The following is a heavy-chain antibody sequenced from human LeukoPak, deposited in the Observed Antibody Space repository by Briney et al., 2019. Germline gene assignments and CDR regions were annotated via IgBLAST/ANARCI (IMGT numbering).Heavy chain of an antibody. Sequence: SETLSLTCTVSGGSISSYYWSWIRQPPGKGLEWIGYIYYSGSTNYNPSLKGRVTISVDTSKNQFSLKLSSVTAADTAVYYCAAYCGGDCYSQSRDAFDIWGQGTMVTVSS. V-gene: IGHV4-59*08. CDR2: IYYSGST. D-gene: IGHD2-21*02. CDR3: AAYCGGDCYSQSRDAFDI. J-gene: IGHJ3*02. CDR1: GGSISSYY.